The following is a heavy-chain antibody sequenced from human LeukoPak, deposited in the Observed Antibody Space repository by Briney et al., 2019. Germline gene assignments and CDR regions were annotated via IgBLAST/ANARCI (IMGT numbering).Heavy chain of an antibody. CDR1: GFTFNDAW. J-gene: IGHJ4*02. CDR3: TTDPGNACGYGAGY. CDR2: IKAKTDGGTT. V-gene: IGHV3-15*01. Sequence: PGGSLRLSCAASGFTFNDAWMSWVRQAPGRGLEWVGRIKAKTDGGTTDYAATVKGKFTISRDDSKRTLYLQMNSLQTEDTGVYYCTTDPGNACGYGAGYWGQGTLVTVSS. D-gene: IGHD3-22*01.